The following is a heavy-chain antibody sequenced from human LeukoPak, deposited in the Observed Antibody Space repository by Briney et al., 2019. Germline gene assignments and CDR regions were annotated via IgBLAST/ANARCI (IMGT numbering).Heavy chain of an antibody. CDR1: GYPFGAHF. Sequence: ASVRVSCKASGYPFGAHFLNWVRQAPGQGLEWMGNIDTTTGNPRYAQDFTGRFVFSLDTSVSTAYLQITSLKADDTAAYYCVRGTPTPGMDYWGQGTQVTVSS. V-gene: IGHV7-4-1*02. J-gene: IGHJ4*02. CDR3: VRGTPTPGMDY. CDR2: IDTTTGNP. D-gene: IGHD3-10*01.